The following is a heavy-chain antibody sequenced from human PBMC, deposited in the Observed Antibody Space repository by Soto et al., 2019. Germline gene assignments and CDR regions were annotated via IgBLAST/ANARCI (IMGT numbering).Heavy chain of an antibody. V-gene: IGHV1-69*02. D-gene: IGHD2-2*01. CDR1: GGTFSSYT. CDR2: IIPILGIA. Sequence: QVQLVQSGAEVKKPGSSVKVSCKASGGTFSSYTISWVRQAPGQGLEWMGRIIPILGIANYAQKFQGRVTIPADKSTRTAYMELSSLRSEETAVYYCARHQSDCSSTSCYGMNYYYYYMDVWGKGTTVTVSS. CDR3: ARHQSDCSSTSCYGMNYYYYYMDV. J-gene: IGHJ6*03.